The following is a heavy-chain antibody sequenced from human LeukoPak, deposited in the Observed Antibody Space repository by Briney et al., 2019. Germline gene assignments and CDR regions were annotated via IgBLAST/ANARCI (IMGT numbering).Heavy chain of an antibody. J-gene: IGHJ4*02. CDR1: GGSVTSTNW. D-gene: IGHD3-3*01. CDR2: VHLDGRT. Sequence: PSETLSLACGVSGGSVTSTNWWTWVRQPPGKGLEWIGEVHLDGRTYYNPSLKSRLTMSVDLSENHISLKLTSVTAADTAVYYCAREGGFYRPLDYSGQGTLSPSPQ. CDR3: AREGGFYRPLDY. V-gene: IGHV4-4*02.